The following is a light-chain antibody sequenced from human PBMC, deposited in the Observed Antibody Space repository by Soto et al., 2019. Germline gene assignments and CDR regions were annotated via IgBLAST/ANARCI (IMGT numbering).Light chain of an antibody. V-gene: IGKV3-20*01. Sequence: EVVLMQSPGTLSLSPGESATLSCRASQTMTRAYVAWYQQKPGQAPRLLIYAASYRATGISDKFSGSGSGTDFSLTISRLEPEDSAVYYCHQYHSPPQTFGQGTKVEIK. CDR1: QTMTRAY. J-gene: IGKJ2*01. CDR2: AAS. CDR3: HQYHSPPQT.